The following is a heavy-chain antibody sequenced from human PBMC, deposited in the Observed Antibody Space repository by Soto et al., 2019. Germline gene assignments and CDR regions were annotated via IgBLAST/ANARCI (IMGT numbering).Heavy chain of an antibody. Sequence: QVQMVQSGTEVKKPGASVKVSCQASGYTFTNYGITWVRQAPGQGLEWMGWISAYNGNTDYAQNFQGRVPLTTDTSTSTAYTEVRSLRSDDTALYYCATDYGRIVGAEFDHRGQGALVAVSS. CDR1: GYTFTNYG. V-gene: IGHV1-18*01. CDR2: ISAYNGNT. CDR3: ATDYGRIVGAEFDH. D-gene: IGHD1-26*01. J-gene: IGHJ4*02.